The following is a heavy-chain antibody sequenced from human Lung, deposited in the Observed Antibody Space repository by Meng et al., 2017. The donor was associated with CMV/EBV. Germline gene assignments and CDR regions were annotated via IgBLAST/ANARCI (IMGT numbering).Heavy chain of an antibody. CDR2: INPKSGGT. Sequence: ASXXVSXKASGYTFSGYFMYWVRQAPGQGLEWMGWINPKSGGTNYAQRFQGRVTMTRDTSTGTAYMELTRLRSDDTAVYYRARVLVTMYVDHYNIMDVWGQGTXVTVSS. CDR3: ARVLVTMYVDHYNIMDV. V-gene: IGHV1-2*02. J-gene: IGHJ6*02. D-gene: IGHD2-8*01. CDR1: GYTFSGYF.